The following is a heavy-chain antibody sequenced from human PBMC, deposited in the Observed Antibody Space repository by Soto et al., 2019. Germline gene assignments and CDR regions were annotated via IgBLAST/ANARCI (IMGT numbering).Heavy chain of an antibody. CDR2: ISSSSSTI. J-gene: IGHJ4*02. V-gene: IGHV3-48*02. D-gene: IGHD6-13*01. CDR3: AREEGWRYSSSWYADY. Sequence: EVQLVESGGGLVQPGGSLRVSCAASGFTFSRYSMNWVRQAPGKGLEWLSYISSSSSTIYYADSVKGRFTISRDNAKNSLYLQMNSLRDEDTAVYYCAREEGWRYSSSWYADYWGQGTLVTVSS. CDR1: GFTFSRYS.